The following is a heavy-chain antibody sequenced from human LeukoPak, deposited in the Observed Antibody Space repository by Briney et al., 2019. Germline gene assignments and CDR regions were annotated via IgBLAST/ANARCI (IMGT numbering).Heavy chain of an antibody. CDR1: GFTFDSKW. V-gene: IGHV3-30-3*01. CDR2: ISYDGSNK. CDR3: ARVIYYDSSGYPFDP. D-gene: IGHD3-22*01. Sequence: GGSLRLSCAASGFTFDSKWMSWVRQAPGKGLEWVAVISYDGSNKYYADSVKGRFTISRDNSKNTLYLQMNSLRAEDTAVYYCARVIYYDSSGYPFDPWGQGTLVTVSS. J-gene: IGHJ5*02.